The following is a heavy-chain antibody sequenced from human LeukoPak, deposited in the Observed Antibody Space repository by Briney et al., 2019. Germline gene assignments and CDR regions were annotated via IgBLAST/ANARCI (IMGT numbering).Heavy chain of an antibody. Sequence: PGGSLRLSCAASGFTFSSYAMHWVRQAPGKGLEWVAVISYDGSNKYYADSVKGRFTISRDNSKNTLYLQMNSLRAEDTAVYYCARDPGYCSGGSCYHYYYYGMDVWGPGTTVTVSS. J-gene: IGHJ6*02. V-gene: IGHV3-30-3*01. CDR2: ISYDGSNK. CDR1: GFTFSSYA. CDR3: ARDPGYCSGGSCYHYYYYGMDV. D-gene: IGHD2-15*01.